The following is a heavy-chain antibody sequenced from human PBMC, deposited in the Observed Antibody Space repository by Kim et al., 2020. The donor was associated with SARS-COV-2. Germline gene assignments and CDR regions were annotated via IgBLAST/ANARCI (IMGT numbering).Heavy chain of an antibody. J-gene: IGHJ6*02. CDR2: MNPNSGNT. Sequence: ASVKVSCKASGYTFTSYDINWVRQATGQGLEWMGWMNPNSGNTGYAQKFQGRVTMTRNTSISTAYMELSSLRSEDTAVYYCASHSSGWNYYYYGMDVWGQGTTVTVSS. V-gene: IGHV1-8*01. CDR3: ASHSSGWNYYYYGMDV. D-gene: IGHD6-19*01. CDR1: GYTFTSYD.